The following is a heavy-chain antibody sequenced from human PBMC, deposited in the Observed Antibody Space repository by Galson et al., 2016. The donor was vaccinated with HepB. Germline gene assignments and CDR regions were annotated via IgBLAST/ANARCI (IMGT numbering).Heavy chain of an antibody. CDR1: GFPFSSFA. Sequence: SLRLSCAASGFPFSSFAMSWVRQAPGKGLEWVSSTYGDGAMTYYADSVKGRFTISRDNSKNTLYLQLNSLRAEDTAVYYCAKDRGFEPPYYKDVWGRGTTVIVSS. J-gene: IGHJ6*03. D-gene: IGHD3-10*01. CDR3: AKDRGFEPPYYKDV. V-gene: IGHV3-23*01. CDR2: TYGDGAMT.